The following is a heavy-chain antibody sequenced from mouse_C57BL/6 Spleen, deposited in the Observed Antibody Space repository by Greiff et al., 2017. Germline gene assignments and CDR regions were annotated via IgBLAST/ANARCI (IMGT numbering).Heavy chain of an antibody. V-gene: IGHV8-8*01. CDR3: ARIGDYSNFYWYFDV. Sequence: QVTLKVSGPGILQPSQTLSLTCSFSGYSLSTFGMGVGWIRQPSGQGLEWLAHTWWDDAKYNNQAMRSAPSISKATSKNQVFLKIANVDTADTATYYCARIGDYSNFYWYFDVWGTGTTVTVSS. CDR1: GYSLSTFGMG. J-gene: IGHJ1*03. CDR2: TWWDDAK. D-gene: IGHD2-5*01.